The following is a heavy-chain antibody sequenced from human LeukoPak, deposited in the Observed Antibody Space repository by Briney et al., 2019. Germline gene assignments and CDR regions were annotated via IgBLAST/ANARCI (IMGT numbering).Heavy chain of an antibody. Sequence: GGSLRLSCADSGFTFGSYAMSWVRQAPGKGLEWVSSISNSGGNSYYADSVKGRFTISRDNSKDTLYLQMNSLRAEDTAMYYCASHQGTTSTSIEHWGQGTLVTVSS. CDR2: ISNSGGNS. CDR3: ASHQGTTSTSIEH. CDR1: GFTFGSYA. V-gene: IGHV3-23*01. J-gene: IGHJ4*02. D-gene: IGHD1-1*01.